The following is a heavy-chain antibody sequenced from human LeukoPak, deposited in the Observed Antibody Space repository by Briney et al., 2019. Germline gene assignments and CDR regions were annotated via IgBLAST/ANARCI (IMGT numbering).Heavy chain of an antibody. J-gene: IGHJ4*02. D-gene: IGHD5-12*01. Sequence: PGRSLRLSCAASGFTFDDYAMHWVRQAPGKGLEWASGISWNSGSIGYADSVKGRFTISRDNAKNSLYLQMNSLRAEDTALYYCAKVGLRSDYWGQGTLVTVSS. CDR3: AKVGLRSDY. CDR2: ISWNSGSI. V-gene: IGHV3-9*01. CDR1: GFTFDDYA.